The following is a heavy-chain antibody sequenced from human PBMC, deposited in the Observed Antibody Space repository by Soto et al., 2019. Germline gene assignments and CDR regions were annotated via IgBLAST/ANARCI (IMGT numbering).Heavy chain of an antibody. CDR1: GFTFSSYA. Sequence: LRLSCAASGFTFSSYAMSWVRQAPGKGLEWVSAISGSGGSTYYADSVKGRFTISRDNSKNTLYLQMNSLRAEDTAVYYCAKVPYCSGGSCYIPYYWYFDLWGRGTLVTVSS. CDR3: AKVPYCSGGSCYIPYYWYFDL. D-gene: IGHD2-15*01. CDR2: ISGSGGST. V-gene: IGHV3-23*01. J-gene: IGHJ2*01.